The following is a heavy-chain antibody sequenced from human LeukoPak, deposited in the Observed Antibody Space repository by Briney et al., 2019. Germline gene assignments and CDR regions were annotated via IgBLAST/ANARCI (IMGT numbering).Heavy chain of an antibody. Sequence: GGSLRLSCGPSGFTFSSYSMNWVRQAPGKGLEWVSSISSSSSYIYYADSVKGRFTISRDNAKNSLYLQMNSLRAEDTAVYYCAREILWFGELSYDYWGQGTLVTVSS. J-gene: IGHJ4*02. D-gene: IGHD3-10*01. CDR1: GFTFSSYS. V-gene: IGHV3-21*01. CDR2: ISSSSSYI. CDR3: AREILWFGELSYDY.